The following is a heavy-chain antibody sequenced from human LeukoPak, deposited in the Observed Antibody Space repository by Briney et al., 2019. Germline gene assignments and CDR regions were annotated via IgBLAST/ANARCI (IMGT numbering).Heavy chain of an antibody. Sequence: SQTLSLTCAISGDSVSSNSAAWNWLRQSPSRGLEWLGRTYYRSKWYNDYAVSVNSRITIKPDTSKNQLSLQLNSVTPEDTAVYYCARSRDYSYGSVAMWAFDIWGQGTMVTVSS. CDR2: TYYRSKWYN. D-gene: IGHD5-18*01. CDR3: ARSRDYSYGSVAMWAFDI. V-gene: IGHV6-1*01. CDR1: GDSVSSNSAA. J-gene: IGHJ3*02.